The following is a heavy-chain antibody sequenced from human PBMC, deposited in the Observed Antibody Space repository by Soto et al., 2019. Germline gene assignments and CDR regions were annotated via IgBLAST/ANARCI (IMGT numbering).Heavy chain of an antibody. CDR3: ARGYPTGGNGLDV. V-gene: IGHV3-53*01. J-gene: IGHJ6*02. D-gene: IGHD2-15*01. CDR2: IYSGGST. CDR1: GFTVSDNY. Sequence: PGGSLRLSCAASGFTVSDNYRNWVRQAPGKGLEWVSVIYSGGSTYYTDSVKGRFTISRDNSKNTLYLQMNSLRAEDTAVYYCARGYPTGGNGLDVWGQGTTVTVSS.